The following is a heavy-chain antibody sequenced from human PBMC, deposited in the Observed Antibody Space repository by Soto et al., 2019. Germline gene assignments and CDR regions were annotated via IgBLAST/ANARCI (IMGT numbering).Heavy chain of an antibody. CDR3: ARGRYGDY. J-gene: IGHJ4*02. D-gene: IGHD1-1*01. CDR1: GYALTTYG. Sequence: QVHLVQSGAEVKKPGASVKVSCQASGYALTTYGITWVRQAPGQGLEWMGWISAHNGNTNYAQKLQGRVTVTRDTSTSTAYMELRRLRSDDTAVYYCARGRYGDYWGQGALVTVSS. CDR2: ISAHNGNT. V-gene: IGHV1-18*01.